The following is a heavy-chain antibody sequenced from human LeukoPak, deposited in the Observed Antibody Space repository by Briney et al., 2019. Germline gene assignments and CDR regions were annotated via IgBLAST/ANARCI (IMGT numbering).Heavy chain of an antibody. CDR1: GGSISSSSYY. D-gene: IGHD3-10*01. CDR3: ARHRGDYGSAALDY. V-gene: IGHV4-39*01. J-gene: IGHJ4*02. CDR2: IYYSGST. Sequence: SETLSLTCTVSGGSISSSSYYWGWIRQPPGKGLEWIGSIYYSGSTYYNPSLKSRVTISVDTSKNQFSLKLSSVTAADTAVHYCARHRGDYGSAALDYWGQGTLVTVSS.